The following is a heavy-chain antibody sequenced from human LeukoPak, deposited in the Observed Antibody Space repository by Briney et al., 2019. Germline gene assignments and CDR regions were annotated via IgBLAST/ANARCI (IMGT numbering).Heavy chain of an antibody. J-gene: IGHJ4*02. CDR2: IYYSGST. D-gene: IGHD5-12*01. CDR3: ARRRGYAKMFDY. V-gene: IGHV4-59*08. Sequence: SETLSLTCTVFGGSISSYYWSWIRQPPGKGLEWIGYIYYSGSTNYNPSLKSRVTISVDTSKNQFSLKLSSVTAADTAVYYCARRRGYAKMFDYWGQGTLVTVSS. CDR1: GGSISSYY.